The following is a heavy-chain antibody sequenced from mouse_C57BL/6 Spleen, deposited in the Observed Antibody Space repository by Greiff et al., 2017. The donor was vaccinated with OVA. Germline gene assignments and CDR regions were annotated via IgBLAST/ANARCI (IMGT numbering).Heavy chain of an antibody. Sequence: VQLQQSGAELARPGASVKLSCKASGYTFTSYGISWVKQRTGQGLEWIGEIYPRSGNTYYNEKFKGKATLTADKSSSTAYMELRSLTSEDSAVYFWARKGNYGSSYEGDYWGQGTTLTVSS. V-gene: IGHV1-81*01. CDR1: GYTFTSYG. CDR3: ARKGNYGSSYEGDY. D-gene: IGHD1-1*01. CDR2: IYPRSGNT. J-gene: IGHJ2*01.